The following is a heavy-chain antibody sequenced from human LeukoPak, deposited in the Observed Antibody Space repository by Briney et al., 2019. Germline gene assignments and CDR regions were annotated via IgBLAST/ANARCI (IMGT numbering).Heavy chain of an antibody. J-gene: IGHJ4*02. Sequence: ASVKVSRKASGYTFTGYYMHWVRQAPGQGLEWMGWINPNSGGTNYAQKFQGRVTMTRDTSISTAYMELSRLRSDDTAVYYCARVRYFDWLFPSFDYWGQGTLVTVSS. V-gene: IGHV1-2*02. CDR3: ARVRYFDWLFPSFDY. CDR1: GYTFTGYY. CDR2: INPNSGGT. D-gene: IGHD3-9*01.